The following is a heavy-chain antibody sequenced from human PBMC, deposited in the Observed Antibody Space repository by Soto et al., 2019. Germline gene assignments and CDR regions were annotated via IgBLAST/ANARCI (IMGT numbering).Heavy chain of an antibody. CDR1: GITFGIRA. CDR3: ARGSTDSYQGSRIFDF. D-gene: IGHD3-10*01. V-gene: IGHV3-23*01. J-gene: IGHJ4*02. CDR2: ITDTGGDT. Sequence: GGSLRLSCVASGITFGIRAMSWVRQAPGEGLEWVSTITDTGGDTKYADSVRGRFTMSRDNSKKTLYLQMNSLRVEDSALYYCARGSTDSYQGSRIFDFWGRGTMVTVSS.